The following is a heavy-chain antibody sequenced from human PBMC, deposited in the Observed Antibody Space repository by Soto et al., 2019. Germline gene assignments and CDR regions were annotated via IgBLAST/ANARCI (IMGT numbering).Heavy chain of an antibody. Sequence: SETLSLTCTVSGGSISSYYWSWIRQPPGKGLEWIGYIFYSGSTNYNPSLTSRVIISVDTSKNQFSLKLSSVTAADTAVYYCARHSSYDSSGTRSYYFEYWGQGTLVTVSS. CDR1: GGSISSYY. CDR2: IFYSGST. D-gene: IGHD3-22*01. J-gene: IGHJ4*02. V-gene: IGHV4-59*08. CDR3: ARHSSYDSSGTRSYYFEY.